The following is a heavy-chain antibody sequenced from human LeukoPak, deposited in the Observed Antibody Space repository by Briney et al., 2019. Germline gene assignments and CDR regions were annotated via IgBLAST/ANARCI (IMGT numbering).Heavy chain of an antibody. CDR2: IRSKANSYAT. Sequence: GGSLRLSCAASTFTFSGSAIHWVRQASGKGLEWVGRIRSKANSYATAYAASVKGRFAISRDDSKNTAYLQMNSLKAEDTAVYYCTRLKYYYYYMDVWGKGTTVTVSS. V-gene: IGHV3-73*01. CDR3: TRLKYYYYYMDV. CDR1: TFTFSGSA. J-gene: IGHJ6*03.